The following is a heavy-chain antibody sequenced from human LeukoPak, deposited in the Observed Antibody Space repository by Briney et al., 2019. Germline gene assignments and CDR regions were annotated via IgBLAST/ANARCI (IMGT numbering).Heavy chain of an antibody. CDR1: GFTFSSYG. D-gene: IGHD5-12*01. J-gene: IGHJ3*02. CDR3: ASSGRDAFDI. V-gene: IGHV3-30*03. CDR2: ISYDGSNK. Sequence: GRSLRLSCAASGFTFSSYGMHWVRQAPGKGLEWVAVISYDGSNKYYADSVKGRFTISRDNAKNSLYLQMNSLRAEDTAVYYCASSGRDAFDIWGQGTMVTVSS.